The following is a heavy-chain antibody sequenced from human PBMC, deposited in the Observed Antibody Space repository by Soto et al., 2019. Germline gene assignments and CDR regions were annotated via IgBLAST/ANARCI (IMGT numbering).Heavy chain of an antibody. D-gene: IGHD1-26*01. CDR1: GLTFSSCS. V-gene: IGHV3-48*01. Sequence: EVQLVESGGGLVQPGGSLRLSCAASGLTFSSCSMNWVRHATGKGLVWVSYISSSSSTIYYADSVKGRFTISRDNAKNSLYLQMNSLRAEDTAVYYCAREEGLLNWFDPWGQGTLVTVSS. CDR3: AREEGLLNWFDP. CDR2: ISSSSSTI. J-gene: IGHJ5*02.